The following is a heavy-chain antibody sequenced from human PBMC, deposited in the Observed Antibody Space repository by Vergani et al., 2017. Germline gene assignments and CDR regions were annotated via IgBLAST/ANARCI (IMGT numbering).Heavy chain of an antibody. V-gene: IGHV3-48*01. CDR2: ISSSSSTI. Sequence: EVQLVESGGGLVQPGGSLRPSCASSGFTFSSYSRNWVRQARGKGLEWVSYISSSSSTIYYADSVKGRFTISRDNAKNSLYLQMNSLRAEDTALYSCARDTVYSGYDPSFRTSSHFDCWGQGPLVTVSS. CDR3: ARDTVYSGYDPSFRTSSHFDC. CDR1: GFTFSSYS. D-gene: IGHD5-12*01. J-gene: IGHJ4*02.